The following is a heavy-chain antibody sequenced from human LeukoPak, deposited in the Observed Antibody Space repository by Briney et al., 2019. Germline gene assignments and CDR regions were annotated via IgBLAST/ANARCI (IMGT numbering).Heavy chain of an antibody. J-gene: IGHJ4*02. CDR1: GFTFSSYS. CDR2: ISGSGGST. D-gene: IGHD2-15*01. Sequence: PGGSLRLSCAASGFTFSSYSMNWVRQAPGKGLEWVSAISGSGGSTYYADSVKGRFTISRDNSKNTLYLQMNSLRAEDTAVYYCAKESYEVGGLFDYWGQGTLVTVSS. V-gene: IGHV3-23*01. CDR3: AKESYEVGGLFDY.